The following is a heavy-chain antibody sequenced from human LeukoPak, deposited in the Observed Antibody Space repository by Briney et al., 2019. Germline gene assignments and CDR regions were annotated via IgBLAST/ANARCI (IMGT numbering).Heavy chain of an antibody. J-gene: IGHJ6*03. CDR3: ASTYYYGSGSIYYYYMDV. V-gene: IGHV4-4*07. D-gene: IGHD3-10*01. CDR2: IYTSGST. Sequence: SETLSLTCTVSGGSISSYYWSWIRQPAGKGLEWIGRIYTSGSTNYNPPLKSRVTISVDKSKNQFSLKLSSVTAADTAVYYCASTYYYGSGSIYYYYMDVWGKGTTVTVSS. CDR1: GGSISSYY.